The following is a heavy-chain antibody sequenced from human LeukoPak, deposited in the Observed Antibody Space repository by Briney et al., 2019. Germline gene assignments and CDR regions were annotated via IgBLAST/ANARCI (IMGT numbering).Heavy chain of an antibody. V-gene: IGHV4-59*12. J-gene: IGHJ6*03. CDR1: GGSISSYY. Sequence: SETLSLTCTVSGGSISSYYWSWIRQPPGKGLEWIGYIYYSGSTNYNPSLKSRVTISVDTSKNQFSLKLSSVTAADTAVYYCASREYSRHNYYMDVWGKGTTVTVSS. CDR2: IYYSGST. CDR3: ASREYSRHNYYMDV. D-gene: IGHD6-6*01.